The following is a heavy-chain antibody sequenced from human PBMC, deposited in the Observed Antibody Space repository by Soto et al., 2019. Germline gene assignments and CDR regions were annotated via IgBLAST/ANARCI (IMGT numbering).Heavy chain of an antibody. CDR3: AKDPVRGVIIMDNWFDP. CDR1: GFTFSSYA. J-gene: IGHJ5*02. D-gene: IGHD3-10*01. Sequence: PGGSLRLSCAASGFTFSSYAMSWFRQAPGKGLEWVSAISGSGGSTYYADSVKGRFTISRDNSKNTLYLQMNSLRAEDTAVYYCAKDPVRGVIIMDNWFDPWGQGTLVTVSS. V-gene: IGHV3-23*01. CDR2: ISGSGGST.